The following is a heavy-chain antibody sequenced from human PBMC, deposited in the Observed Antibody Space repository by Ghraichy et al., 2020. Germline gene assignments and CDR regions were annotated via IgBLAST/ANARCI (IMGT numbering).Heavy chain of an antibody. Sequence: LSLTCAASGFTFSSYWMSWVRQAPGKGLEWVANIKQDGSEKYYVDSVKGRFTISRDNAKNSLYLQMNSLRAEDTAVYYCARDTRGYYDSSGSLRTDYWGQGTLVTVSS. CDR3: ARDTRGYYDSSGSLRTDY. V-gene: IGHV3-7*03. CDR2: IKQDGSEK. J-gene: IGHJ4*02. CDR1: GFTFSSYW. D-gene: IGHD3-22*01.